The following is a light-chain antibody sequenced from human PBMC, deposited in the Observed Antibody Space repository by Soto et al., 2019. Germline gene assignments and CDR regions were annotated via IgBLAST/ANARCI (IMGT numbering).Light chain of an antibody. CDR1: QSVSSSY. V-gene: IGKV3-20*01. CDR2: GAS. Sequence: TQSPGTLSLSPGERATLSCRASQSVSSSYLAWYQQKPGQAPRLLIYGASTRATGIPDRFTGSGSGTDFTLTISRLEPEDFAVYYCQQYGSSPRTFGQGTKVDIK. CDR3: QQYGSSPRT. J-gene: IGKJ1*01.